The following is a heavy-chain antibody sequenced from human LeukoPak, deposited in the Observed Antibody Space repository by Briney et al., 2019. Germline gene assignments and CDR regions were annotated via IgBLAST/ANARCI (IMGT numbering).Heavy chain of an antibody. V-gene: IGHV4-39*07. CDR3: ARGMTTNYYYYYGMDV. CDR2: IYYSGST. D-gene: IGHD4-11*01. CDR1: GGSISSSSYY. Sequence: PSETLSLTCTVSGGSISSSSYYWGWVRQPPGKGLEWIGNIYYSGSTYYNPSLKSRVTISVDTSKNQFSLKLSSVTAADTAVYYCARGMTTNYYYYYGMDVWGQGTTVTVSS. J-gene: IGHJ6*02.